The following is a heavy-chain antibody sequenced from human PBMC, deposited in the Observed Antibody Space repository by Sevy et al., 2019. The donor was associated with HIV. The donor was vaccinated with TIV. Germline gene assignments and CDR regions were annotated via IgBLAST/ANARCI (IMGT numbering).Heavy chain of an antibody. D-gene: IGHD1-7*01. CDR3: ARVAFRELLPNGLDS. J-gene: IGHJ4*02. CDR2: ISPNGGRT. Sequence: GGSLRLSCAASGFTFSSHTMLWVRQAPGKGLEYVSAISPNGGRTYSANSVKGRFTISRDNSNDLLYLKMGSLRTEDMAVYYCARVAFRELLPNGLDSWGQGTLVTVSS. V-gene: IGHV3-64*01. CDR1: GFTFSSHT.